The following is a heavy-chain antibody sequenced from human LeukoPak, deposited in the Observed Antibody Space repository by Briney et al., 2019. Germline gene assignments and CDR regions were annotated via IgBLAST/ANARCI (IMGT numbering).Heavy chain of an antibody. CDR2: INPSGGST. V-gene: IGHV1-46*01. CDR1: GYTFTGYY. CDR3: AREGGGGIDIEPSFDY. J-gene: IGHJ4*02. Sequence: GASVKVSCKASGYTFTGYYMHWVRQAPGRGLEWMGTINPSGGSTGYAQKFQGRVTMTRDTSTSTVYMELSSLRSEDTAVYYCAREGGGGIDIEPSFDYWGQGTLVTVSS. D-gene: IGHD2-15*01.